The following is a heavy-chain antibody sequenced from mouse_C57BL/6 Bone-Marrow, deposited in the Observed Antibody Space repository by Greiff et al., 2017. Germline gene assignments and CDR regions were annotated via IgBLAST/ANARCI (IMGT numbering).Heavy chain of an antibody. CDR2: ISDGGSYT. CDR1: GFTFSSYA. V-gene: IGHV5-4*01. Sequence: EVKLMESGGGLVKPGGSLKLSCAASGFTFSSYAMSWVRQTPEKRLEWVATISDGGSYTYYTDNVKGRFTISRDNAKNNLYLQMSHLKSEDTAMYYCARDYGYHWYFDVWGTGTTVTVSS. CDR3: ARDYGYHWYFDV. J-gene: IGHJ1*03. D-gene: IGHD2-2*01.